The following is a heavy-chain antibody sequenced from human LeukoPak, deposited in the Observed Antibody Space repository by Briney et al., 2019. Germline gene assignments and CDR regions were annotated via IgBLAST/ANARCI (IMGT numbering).Heavy chain of an antibody. D-gene: IGHD2-15*01. J-gene: IGHJ4*02. CDR2: INAGNGNT. Sequence: RASVKVSCKASGYAFTSYAMHWVRQAPGQRLEWMGWINAGNGNTKYSQKFQGRVTITRDTSARTAYMELSSLRSEDTAVYYCARDDCSGGSCYFDYWGQGTLVTVSS. CDR1: GYAFTSYA. CDR3: ARDDCSGGSCYFDY. V-gene: IGHV1-3*01.